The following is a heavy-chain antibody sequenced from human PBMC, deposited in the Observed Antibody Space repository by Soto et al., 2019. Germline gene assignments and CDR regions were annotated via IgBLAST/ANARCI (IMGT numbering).Heavy chain of an antibody. D-gene: IGHD3-16*01. J-gene: IGHJ4*02. CDR3: AKAYFVWSSEQPYYFDY. CDR1: GFTFSNYA. Sequence: EVQLLDSGGGLVQPGGSLRLSCAASGFTFSNYAMTWVRQGPGKGLEWVSGISGSGGGSYYADSVKGRFTISRDNSKSTLYLQMNSLRAEDMAVYYCAKAYFVWSSEQPYYFDYWGQGTLVTVSS. CDR2: ISGSGGGS. V-gene: IGHV3-23*01.